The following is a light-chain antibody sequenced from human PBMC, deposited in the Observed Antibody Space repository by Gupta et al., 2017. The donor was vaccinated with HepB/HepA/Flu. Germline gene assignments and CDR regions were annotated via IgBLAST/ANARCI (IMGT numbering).Light chain of an antibody. V-gene: IGKV3-15*01. CDR1: QSVSSS. CDR3: QQYITWPPRT. J-gene: IGKJ1*01. CDR2: GAS. Sequence: EIVMMQSPATLSVSPGERATFSCRASQSVSSSLAWYQRKPGQAPRLLIYGASTRATGIHARLGGSGSGKEFTLTISSLRSEDLAVYYGQQYITWPPRTFGQGTKVEVK.